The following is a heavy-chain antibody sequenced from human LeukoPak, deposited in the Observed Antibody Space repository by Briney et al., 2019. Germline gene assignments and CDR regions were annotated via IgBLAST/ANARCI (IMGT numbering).Heavy chain of an antibody. CDR3: VRGGGRGDYNERYYFDY. J-gene: IGHJ4*02. V-gene: IGHV3-48*03. CDR2: ISSSGGTI. D-gene: IGHD3-22*01. CDR1: GFTFSSYA. Sequence: PGGSLRLSCAASGFTFSSYAMSWVRQAPGKGLEWVSYISSSGGTIFYSDSVKGRFTISRDNAKNSLHLQMNSLRAEDTAVYYCVRGGGRGDYNERYYFDYWGQGTLVTVSS.